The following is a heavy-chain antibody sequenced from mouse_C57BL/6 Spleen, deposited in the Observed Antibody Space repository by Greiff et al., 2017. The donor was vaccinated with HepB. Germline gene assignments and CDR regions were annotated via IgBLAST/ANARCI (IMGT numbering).Heavy chain of an antibody. J-gene: IGHJ4*01. CDR3: ARRGDNAMDY. CDR1: GYTFTSYW. Sequence: VQLQQPGAELVKPGASVKLSCKASGYTFTSYWMQWVKQRPGQGLEWIGEIDPSDSYTNYNQKFKGKATLTVDTSSSTAYMQLSSLTSEDSAVYYCARRGDNAMDYWGQGTSVTVSS. CDR2: IDPSDSYT. V-gene: IGHV1-50*01.